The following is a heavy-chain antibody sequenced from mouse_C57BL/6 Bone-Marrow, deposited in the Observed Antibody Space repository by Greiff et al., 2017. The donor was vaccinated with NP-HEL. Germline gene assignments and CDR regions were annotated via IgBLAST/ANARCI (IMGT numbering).Heavy chain of an antibody. Sequence: QVQLQQPGAELVKPGASVKLSCKASGYTFTSYWMHWVKQRPGQGLEWIGMIHPNSGSTNYNEKFKSKATLTVDKSSSTAYMQLSSLTSEDSAVYYCSPYDYDVSYWYFDVWGTGTTVTVSS. CDR2: IHPNSGST. J-gene: IGHJ1*03. CDR1: GYTFTSYW. CDR3: SPYDYDVSYWYFDV. V-gene: IGHV1-64*01. D-gene: IGHD2-4*01.